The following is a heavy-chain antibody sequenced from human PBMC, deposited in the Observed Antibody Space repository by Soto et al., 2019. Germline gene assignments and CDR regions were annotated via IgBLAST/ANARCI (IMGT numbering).Heavy chain of an antibody. V-gene: IGHV6-1*01. Sequence: PSQTLSLICAISGDSVSSNSAACNWIRQSPSRGLEWLGRTYYRSKWYNDYAVSVKSRITINPDTSKNQFSLQLNSVTPEDTAVYYCARGGEQQLLGGMDVWGQGTTVTVSS. CDR1: GDSVSSNSAA. CDR3: ARGGEQQLLGGMDV. D-gene: IGHD6-13*01. J-gene: IGHJ6*02. CDR2: TYYRSKWYN.